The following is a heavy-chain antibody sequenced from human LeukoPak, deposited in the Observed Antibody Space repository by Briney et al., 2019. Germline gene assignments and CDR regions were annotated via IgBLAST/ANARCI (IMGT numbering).Heavy chain of an antibody. D-gene: IGHD4-17*01. Sequence: GAALKISFKGSGCRFTSYWIGWVRRMPGKGREWMGIIYPGDSDTRYSPSFQGQVTISADKSITTAYLQWSSLKASDTAMYYCAREDGDYPLLAFDYWGQGTLVTVSS. CDR3: AREDGDYPLLAFDY. CDR2: IYPGDSDT. J-gene: IGHJ4*02. V-gene: IGHV5-51*01. CDR1: GCRFTSYW.